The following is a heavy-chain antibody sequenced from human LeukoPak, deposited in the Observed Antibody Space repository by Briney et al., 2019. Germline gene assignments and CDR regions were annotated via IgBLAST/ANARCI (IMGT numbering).Heavy chain of an antibody. CDR1: RGSFSTYD. CDR3: GRESGYVSSQVWFEP. D-gene: IGHD6-13*01. V-gene: IGHV4-59*01. Sequence: PSEPLTLTCTVSRGSFSTYDWTWIRQSPGKGLEWIGYMSSRGGNMYYTSLKSRATISVNTSKKQFFLKLTSGTAADTAVYYCGRESGYVSSQVWFEPWGQGTLVTVSS. J-gene: IGHJ5*02. CDR2: MSSRGGN.